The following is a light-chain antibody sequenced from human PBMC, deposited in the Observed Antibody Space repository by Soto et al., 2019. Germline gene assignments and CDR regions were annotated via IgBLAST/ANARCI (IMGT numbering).Light chain of an antibody. CDR2: AAS. V-gene: IGKV1-39*01. CDR3: QQSHSTLRT. CDR1: QSISSY. J-gene: IGKJ2*02. Sequence: DLQMTQSPSSLSASVGDRVTITCRASQSISSYLNWYQQKPGKAPKLLIYAASSLQSGVPSRFSGSRSGTDFTLTISIRQPENYATLYCQQSHSTLRTFGQETKLEIK.